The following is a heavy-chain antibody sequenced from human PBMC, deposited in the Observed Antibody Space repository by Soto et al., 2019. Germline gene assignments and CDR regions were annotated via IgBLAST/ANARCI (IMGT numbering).Heavy chain of an antibody. D-gene: IGHD3-22*01. Sequence: PSETLSLTCTVSGGSISSGGYYWSWIRQHPGKGLEWIGDIYHLGTTNYNPSLKSRATLSVDKSKNQFSLKLTSVTAADTAVYFCARTGKFYYYDTSGLPFDPWGPGILVTVSS. CDR1: GGSISSGGYY. J-gene: IGHJ5*02. CDR2: IYHLGTT. CDR3: ARTGKFYYYDTSGLPFDP. V-gene: IGHV4-31*03.